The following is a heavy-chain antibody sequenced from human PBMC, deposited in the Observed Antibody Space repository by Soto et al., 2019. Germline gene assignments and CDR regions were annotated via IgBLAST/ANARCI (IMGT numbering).Heavy chain of an antibody. J-gene: IGHJ6*02. V-gene: IGHV3-21*04. Sequence: PEGAVRLSCADSGFTCISNSMNWVRQAPGKGLECVSSISSSSSYIYYAGPVKGRFTISRDSSKNTLFLQMSSLRAGDTAVYYCAKVSTVTTSLYSYHYGLDVWGQGTTVTIAS. CDR1: GFTCISNS. D-gene: IGHD4-17*01. CDR2: ISSSSSYI. CDR3: AKVSTVTTSLYSYHYGLDV.